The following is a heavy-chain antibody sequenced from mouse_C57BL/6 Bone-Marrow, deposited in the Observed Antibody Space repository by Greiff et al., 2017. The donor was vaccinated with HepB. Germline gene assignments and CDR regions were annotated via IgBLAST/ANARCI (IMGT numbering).Heavy chain of an antibody. J-gene: IGHJ4*01. V-gene: IGHV3-6*01. Sequence: EVKLMESGPGLVKPSQSLSLTCSVTGYSITSGYYWNWIRQFPGNKLEWMGYISYDGSNNYNPSLKNRISITRDTSKNQFFLKLNSVTTEDTATYYCAREGGYYYGSSYLYYYAMDYWGQGTSVTVSS. CDR1: GYSITSGYY. CDR3: AREGGYYYGSSYLYYYAMDY. CDR2: ISYDGSN. D-gene: IGHD1-1*01.